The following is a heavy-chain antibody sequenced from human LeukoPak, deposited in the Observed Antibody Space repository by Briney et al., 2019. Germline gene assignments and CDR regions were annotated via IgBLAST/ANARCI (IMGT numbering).Heavy chain of an antibody. V-gene: IGHV3-23*01. D-gene: IGHD3-22*01. CDR3: AKARTYYYDSSGYPRGDFDY. J-gene: IGHJ4*02. Sequence: GGSLRLSCAASGFTFSSYAMSWVRQAPDKGLEWVSAISGSGGSTYYADSVKGRFTISRDNSKNTLYLQMNSLRAEDTAVYYCAKARTYYYDSSGYPRGDFDYWGQGTLVTVSS. CDR2: ISGSGGST. CDR1: GFTFSSYA.